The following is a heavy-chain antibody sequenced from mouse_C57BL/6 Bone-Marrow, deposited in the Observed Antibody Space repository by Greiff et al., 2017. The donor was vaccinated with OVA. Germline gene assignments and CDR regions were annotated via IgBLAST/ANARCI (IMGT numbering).Heavy chain of an antibody. CDR3: ARSGYGNFYY. Sequence: QVQLQQSGAELVRPGTSVKMSCKASGYTFTNYWIGWAKQRPGHGLEWIGDIYPGGGYTNYNEKFKGKATLTADKSSSTAYMQFSSLTSEDSAIYYCARSGYGNFYYWGQGTTLTVSS. CDR2: IYPGGGYT. D-gene: IGHD2-1*01. J-gene: IGHJ2*01. V-gene: IGHV1-63*01. CDR1: GYTFTNYW.